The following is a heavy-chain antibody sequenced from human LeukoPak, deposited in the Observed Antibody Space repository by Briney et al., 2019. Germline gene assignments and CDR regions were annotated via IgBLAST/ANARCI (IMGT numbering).Heavy chain of an antibody. J-gene: IGHJ4*02. CDR1: GFTFSSYA. V-gene: IGHV3-23*01. CDR2: ISGSGGST. CDR3: AKDTVWSSGYPYGDFDY. Sequence: GGSLRLSCAASGFTFSSYAMSWVRQAPGKGLEWVSAISGSGGSTYYADSVKGRFTISRDNSKNTLYLQMNSLRAEDTAVYYCAKDTVWSSGYPYGDFDYWGQGTLVTVSS. D-gene: IGHD3-22*01.